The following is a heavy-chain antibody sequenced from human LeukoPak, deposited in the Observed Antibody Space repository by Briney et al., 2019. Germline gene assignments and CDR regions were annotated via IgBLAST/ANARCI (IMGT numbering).Heavy chain of an antibody. V-gene: IGHV3-23*01. CDR1: GIPFNNYA. CDR2: ISGSAHKI. CDR3: AGRLTGYSSGYIH. D-gene: IGHD5-18*01. J-gene: IGHJ4*02. Sequence: GGSLRLSCVASGIPFNNYAVSRVRQAPEKGLDWVSVISGSAHKIRYADSVKGRFTISRDNSENIVYLQMNNLRVEDTAVYYCAGRLTGYSSGYIHWGQGTLVTVSS.